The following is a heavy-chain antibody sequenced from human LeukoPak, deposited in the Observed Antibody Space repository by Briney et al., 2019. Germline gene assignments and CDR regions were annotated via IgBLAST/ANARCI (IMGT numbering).Heavy chain of an antibody. J-gene: IGHJ4*02. CDR1: GFTFSSYG. V-gene: IGHV3-30*03. CDR2: ISYDGSNK. Sequence: GGSLRLACAASGFTFSSYGMHWVRQAPGKGLEWVAVISYDGSNKYYADSVKGRFTISRDNSKNTLYLQMNSLRAEDTAVYYCAIPDSNGYYHYSPAFDYWGQGTLVTFSS. D-gene: IGHD3-22*01. CDR3: AIPDSNGYYHYSPAFDY.